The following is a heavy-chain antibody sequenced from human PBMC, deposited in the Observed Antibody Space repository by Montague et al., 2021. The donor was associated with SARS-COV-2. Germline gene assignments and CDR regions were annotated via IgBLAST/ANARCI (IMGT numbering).Heavy chain of an antibody. CDR3: ARGRQHFNMIVVVMTGGEYYFDY. D-gene: IGHD3-22*01. J-gene: IGHJ4*02. Sequence: SETLSLTCAVYGGSFSAHWWTWVRQPPGEGLEWIGEINHRGTSKYNTSLKSRVSISLDTSKNQFSLYLSSVTAADTAVYYCARGRQHFNMIVVVMTGGEYYFDYWGQGTLVTVSS. V-gene: IGHV4-34*01. CDR1: GGSFSAHW. CDR2: INHRGTS.